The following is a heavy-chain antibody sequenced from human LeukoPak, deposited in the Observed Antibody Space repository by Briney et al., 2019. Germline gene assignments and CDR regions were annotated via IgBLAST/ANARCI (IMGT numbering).Heavy chain of an antibody. Sequence: ASVKVSRKASAYTFLIYGISWVRQAPGQGMEWMGWISVYNGNTNYAQKFRGRVTMTTETSTTTAYMELRSLRSDDTAVYYCARDQAYYYDSNGYVDYWGQGTLVTVSS. CDR3: ARDQAYYYDSNGYVDY. D-gene: IGHD3-22*01. J-gene: IGHJ4*02. CDR1: AYTFLIYG. V-gene: IGHV1-18*01. CDR2: ISVYNGNT.